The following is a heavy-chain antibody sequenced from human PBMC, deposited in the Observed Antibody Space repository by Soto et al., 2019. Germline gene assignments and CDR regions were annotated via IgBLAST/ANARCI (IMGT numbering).Heavy chain of an antibody. CDR3: ATDRGGSPFDY. V-gene: IGHV3-48*01. CDR1: GFTFSSYS. Sequence: GGSLRLSCAASGFTFSSYSMNWVRQAPGKGLEWVSYISSSSSTIYYADSVKGRFTISRDNSKSTLYLQMNSLRAEDTAVYYCATDRGGSPFDYWGQGTLVTVSS. CDR2: ISSSSSTI. J-gene: IGHJ4*02. D-gene: IGHD1-26*01.